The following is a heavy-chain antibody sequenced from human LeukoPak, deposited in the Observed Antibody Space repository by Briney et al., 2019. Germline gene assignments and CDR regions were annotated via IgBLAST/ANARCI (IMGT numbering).Heavy chain of an antibody. V-gene: IGHV4-59*01. J-gene: IGHJ4*02. CDR1: GGSISSYY. Sequence: SETLSLTCTVSGGSISSYYWSWIRQPPGKGLELIGYIYYSGSPNYNTSLKSRATLSVDTSKNQFSLKLSSVTAADTAVYYCARGDDPEGLFDYWGQGTLVTVSS. CDR2: IYYSGSP. D-gene: IGHD3-16*01. CDR3: ARGDDPEGLFDY.